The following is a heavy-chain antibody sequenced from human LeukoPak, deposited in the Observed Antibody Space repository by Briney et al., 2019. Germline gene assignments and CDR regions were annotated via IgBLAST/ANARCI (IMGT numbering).Heavy chain of an antibody. CDR2: ISNTGGNT. CDR3: AKDMGPSNRFSY. J-gene: IGHJ4*02. V-gene: IGHV3-23*01. Sequence: GGSLRLSCADSGFTFTTDGMKWVRQAPGKGLEWVSAISNTGGNTYYASSVRGRFTISRDNSKNTLYLQTDSLRAEDTAVYYFAKDMGPSNRFSYSGQGTLVTASS. D-gene: IGHD3-16*02. CDR1: GFTFTTDG.